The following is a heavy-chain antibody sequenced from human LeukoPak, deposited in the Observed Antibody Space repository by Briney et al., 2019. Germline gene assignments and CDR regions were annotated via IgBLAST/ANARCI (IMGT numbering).Heavy chain of an antibody. J-gene: IGHJ5*02. Sequence: SQTLSLTCAVSGGSISSGGYSWSWIRQPPGKGLEWIGFIYHSGSTYYNPSLKSRVTISVDRSKNQFSLKLSSVTAADTAVYYCARVDSSSWYGIGYNWFDPWGQGTLVTVSS. V-gene: IGHV4-30-2*01. CDR1: GGSISSGGYS. D-gene: IGHD6-13*01. CDR2: IYHSGST. CDR3: ARVDSSSWYGIGYNWFDP.